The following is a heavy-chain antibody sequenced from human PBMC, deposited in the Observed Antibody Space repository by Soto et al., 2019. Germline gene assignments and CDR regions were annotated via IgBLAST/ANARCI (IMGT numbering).Heavy chain of an antibody. CDR2: IYPGDSET. CDR1: GYTCTNYW. CDR3: ARLGHQIIEGGLIAMSGPAT. Sequence: GESLKVSCKASGYTCTNYWIGWVRQKPGKGLEWMGIIYPGDSETNYSPSFQGQVTMSADKSINTVYLQWSSLRASGTAMYYCARLGHQIIEGGLIAMSGPATWXQGTLVTVSS. D-gene: IGHD6-19*01. V-gene: IGHV5-51*01. J-gene: IGHJ5*02.